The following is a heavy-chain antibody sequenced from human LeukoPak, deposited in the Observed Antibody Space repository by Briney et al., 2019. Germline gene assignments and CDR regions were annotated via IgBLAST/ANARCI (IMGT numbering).Heavy chain of an antibody. D-gene: IGHD3-10*01. J-gene: IGHJ4*02. Sequence: GGSLRHSCAASGFTFSDYYMSWIRRAPGKGLEWVSYISSSSSYTNYADSVKGRFTISRDNAKSSLYLQMNSLRAEDTAVYYCARARYYGSGSYLDYWGQGTLVTVSS. CDR1: GFTFSDYY. CDR3: ARARYYGSGSYLDY. V-gene: IGHV3-11*06. CDR2: ISSSSSYT.